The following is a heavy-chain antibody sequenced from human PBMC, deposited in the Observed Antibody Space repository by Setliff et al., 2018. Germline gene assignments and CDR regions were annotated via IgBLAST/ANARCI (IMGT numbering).Heavy chain of an antibody. CDR1: GGSVRGYY. Sequence: PSETLSLTCTVSGGSVRGYYWSWIRQPPGKGLEWIGYMYYSGDTNYNPSLKSRVTISLDTSKNQFSLNLTSVTAADTAVYYCARASSGWYSAYYYYMDVWGKGTTVTVSS. CDR2: MYYSGDT. J-gene: IGHJ6*03. D-gene: IGHD6-19*01. V-gene: IGHV4-59*08. CDR3: ARASSGWYSAYYYYMDV.